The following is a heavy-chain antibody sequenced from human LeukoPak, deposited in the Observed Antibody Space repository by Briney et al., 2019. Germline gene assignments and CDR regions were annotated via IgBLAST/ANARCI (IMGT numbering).Heavy chain of an antibody. Sequence: ASVKVSCKASGYTFTSYGISWVRQAPGQGLEWVGWISAYNGNTNYAQKLQGRVTMTTDTSTSTAYMELRSLRSDDTAVYYCARVRDIVVVPAAQDGDYWGQGTLVTVSS. CDR3: ARVRDIVVVPAAQDGDY. D-gene: IGHD2-2*01. V-gene: IGHV1-18*01. CDR2: ISAYNGNT. CDR1: GYTFTSYG. J-gene: IGHJ4*02.